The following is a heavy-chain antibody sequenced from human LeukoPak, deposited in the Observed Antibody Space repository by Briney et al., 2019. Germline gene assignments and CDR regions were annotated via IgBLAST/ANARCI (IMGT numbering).Heavy chain of an antibody. CDR2: IYHSGST. J-gene: IGHJ4*02. CDR3: ARDLGYCSSTSCPGAGY. D-gene: IGHD2-2*01. CDR1: GGSISSGGYY. Sequence: SQTLSLTCTVSGGSISSGGYYWSWIRQPPGKGLEWIGYIYHSGSTYYNPSLKSRVTISVDRSKNQFSLKLSSVTAADTAVYYCARDLGYCSSTSCPGAGYWGQGTLVTVSS. V-gene: IGHV4-30-2*01.